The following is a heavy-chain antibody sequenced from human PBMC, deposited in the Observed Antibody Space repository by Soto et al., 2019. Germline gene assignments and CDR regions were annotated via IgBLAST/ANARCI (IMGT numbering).Heavy chain of an antibody. CDR1: GYTFTSYD. Sequence: QVQLVQSGAEVKKPGASVKVSCKASGYTFTSYDINWVRQATGQGLEWMGWMNPNSGNTGYAQKFQGRLTMTRNTSISTAYLELTSLRSEATSVFYSARERSGWPAYWGQGTLVTVSS. CDR2: MNPNSGNT. D-gene: IGHD6-19*01. J-gene: IGHJ4*02. V-gene: IGHV1-8*01. CDR3: ARERSGWPAY.